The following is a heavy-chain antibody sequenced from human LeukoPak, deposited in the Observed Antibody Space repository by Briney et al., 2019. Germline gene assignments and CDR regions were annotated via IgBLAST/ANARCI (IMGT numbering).Heavy chain of an antibody. CDR3: GGYRAWGPFEY. CDR1: GVSISSSSDY. D-gene: IGHD7-27*01. J-gene: IGHJ4*02. Sequence: SETLSLTCTVSGVSISSSSDYWGWIRQPPGKGLEWIVSRDYSANTNYNPCLKSRVHVSVETSNNELSLNVNSVTAADTGVYYCGGYRAWGPFEYWGKGIGVTVSS. V-gene: IGHV4-39*01. CDR2: RDYSANT.